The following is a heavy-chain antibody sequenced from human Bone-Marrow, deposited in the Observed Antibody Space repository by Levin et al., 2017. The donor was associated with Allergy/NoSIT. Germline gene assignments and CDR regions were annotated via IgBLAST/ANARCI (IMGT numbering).Heavy chain of an antibody. Sequence: GGSLRLSCAASGFTFSSYSMNWVRQAPGKGLEWVSSISSSSSYIYYADSVKGRFTISRDNAKNSLYLQMNSLRAEDTAVYYCARGVTMVRYWYFDLWGRGTLVTVSS. CDR1: GFTFSSYS. V-gene: IGHV3-21*01. D-gene: IGHD3-10*01. CDR2: ISSSSSYI. CDR3: ARGVTMVRYWYFDL. J-gene: IGHJ2*01.